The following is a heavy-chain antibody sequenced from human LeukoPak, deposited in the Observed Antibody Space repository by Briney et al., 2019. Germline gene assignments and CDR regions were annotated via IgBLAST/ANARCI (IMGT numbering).Heavy chain of an antibody. CDR3: ARRNRDKAISLDL. J-gene: IGHJ2*01. CDR1: GYSFTTFW. V-gene: IGHV5-51*01. Sequence: GESLKISGKGSGYSFTTFWIGWVRQMPGKGLEWMGIIYPGDSDTTYSPSFQGQVTISADKSISTAYLQWSSLEASDTAIYYCARRNRDKAISLDLWGRGTMVTVSS. CDR2: IYPGDSDT. D-gene: IGHD1/OR15-1a*01.